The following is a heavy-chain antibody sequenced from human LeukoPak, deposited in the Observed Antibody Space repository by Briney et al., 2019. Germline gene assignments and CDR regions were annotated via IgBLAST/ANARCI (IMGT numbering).Heavy chain of an antibody. CDR1: GYTFSSYA. J-gene: IGHJ3*02. CDR2: IIPILGIA. D-gene: IGHD3-22*01. Sequence: GASVKVSCKASGYTFSSYAISWVRQAPGQGLEWMGRIIPILGIANYAQKFQGRVTITADKSTSTAYMELSSLRSEDTAVYYCARGYYDSSGYYSAAFDIWGQGTMVTVSS. CDR3: ARGYYDSSGYYSAAFDI. V-gene: IGHV1-69*04.